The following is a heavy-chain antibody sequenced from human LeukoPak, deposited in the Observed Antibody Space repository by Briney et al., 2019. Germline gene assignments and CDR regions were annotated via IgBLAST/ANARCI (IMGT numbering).Heavy chain of an antibody. CDR1: GVSISSYY. CDR2: IYYSGST. V-gene: IGHV4-59*08. CDR3: ARLLSGSRNSWYREFYWFDP. D-gene: IGHD6-13*01. Sequence: KPSETLCLTCAASGVSISSYYMSWIRQPPGKGLEWIGYIYYSGSTNYNPSLKSRVTISVDTSKNQFSLKLSSVTAADTAVYYCARLLSGSRNSWYREFYWFDPWGQGTLVTVSS. J-gene: IGHJ5*02.